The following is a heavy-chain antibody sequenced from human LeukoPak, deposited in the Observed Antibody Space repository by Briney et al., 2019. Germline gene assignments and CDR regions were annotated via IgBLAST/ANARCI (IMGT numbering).Heavy chain of an antibody. CDR1: GYTFITYW. D-gene: IGHD4-17*01. J-gene: IGHJ4*02. CDR2: IYPGDSDT. V-gene: IGHV5-51*01. Sequence: GESLKISCKGSGYTFITYWIGWVRQMPGKGLEWMGIIYPGDSDTRYSPSFQGQVTISADKSISTAYLQWSSLKASDTAMYYCARHGTVTNTQIDYWGQGTLVTVSS. CDR3: ARHGTVTNTQIDY.